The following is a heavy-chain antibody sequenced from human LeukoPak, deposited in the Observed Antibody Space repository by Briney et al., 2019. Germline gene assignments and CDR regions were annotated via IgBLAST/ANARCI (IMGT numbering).Heavy chain of an antibody. CDR2: IYHSGST. V-gene: IGHV4-4*02. Sequence: SETLSLTCAVSGGSISSSNWWSWVRQPPGKGLEWIGEIYHSGSTNYNPSLKSRVTISVDTSKNQFSLKLSSVTAADTAVYYCARLDYGDQDYWGQGTLVTVSS. CDR1: GGSISSSNW. D-gene: IGHD4-17*01. J-gene: IGHJ4*02. CDR3: ARLDYGDQDY.